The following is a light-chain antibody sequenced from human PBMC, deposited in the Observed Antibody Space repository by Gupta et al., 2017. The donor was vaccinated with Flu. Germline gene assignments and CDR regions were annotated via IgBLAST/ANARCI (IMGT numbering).Light chain of an antibody. Sequence: QSALTQPPSVSGSPGQSVTISCTGTSSDVGTYNRVSWYQQSPGTAPKLMIYEVSNRPSGVPDRFSGSKSGNTASLTIFGLQGEDEADYYCSSYTSSYTFVFGTGTKVTVL. V-gene: IGLV2-18*02. CDR3: SSYTSSYTFV. J-gene: IGLJ1*01. CDR2: EVS. CDR1: SSDVGTYNR.